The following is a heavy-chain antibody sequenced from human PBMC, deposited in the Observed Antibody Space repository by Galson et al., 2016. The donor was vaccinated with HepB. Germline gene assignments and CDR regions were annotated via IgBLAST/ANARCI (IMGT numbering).Heavy chain of an antibody. D-gene: IGHD5-18*01. CDR2: INQDESKK. Sequence: SLRLSCAASGFPFSSYYLSWVRQAPGRGLEWVANINQDESKKYHVDSVKGRFTISRDNDKNSLYLQMNSLRADDTGVYYCARDWGIQLDYWGQGTLVTVSS. CDR3: ARDWGIQLDY. J-gene: IGHJ4*02. CDR1: GFPFSSYY. V-gene: IGHV3-7*01.